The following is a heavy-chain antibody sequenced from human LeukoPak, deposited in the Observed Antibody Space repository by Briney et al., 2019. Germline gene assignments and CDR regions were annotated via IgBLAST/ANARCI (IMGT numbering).Heavy chain of an antibody. CDR2: INPNSGGT. CDR3: ARGPYYHDSRGYYDY. J-gene: IGHJ4*02. CDR1: RYTFTGYY. Sequence: ASVKVSCKASRYTFTGYYMHWVRQAPGQGLEWMGWINPNSGGTNYAQKFQGRVTTTRDTSISTACMELSRLRSDDTAVYYCARGPYYHDSRGYYDYWGQGTLVTVSS. D-gene: IGHD3-22*01. V-gene: IGHV1-2*02.